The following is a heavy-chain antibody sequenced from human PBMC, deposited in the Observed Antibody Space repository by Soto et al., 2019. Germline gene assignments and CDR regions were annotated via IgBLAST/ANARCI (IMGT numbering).Heavy chain of an antibody. CDR1: SYTFTSYG. CDR2: TNTYNGNT. Sequence: QVQLVQSGDEVKKPGASVKVSCKASSYTFTSYGISWVRQAPGQGLEWMGWTNTYNGNTKYAQKFQDRVTMTTDTSTSTAYMELRSLRSDDTAVYYCASGYDDGYWGQGTLVTVSS. CDR3: ASGYDDGY. V-gene: IGHV1-18*01. D-gene: IGHD3-22*01. J-gene: IGHJ4*02.